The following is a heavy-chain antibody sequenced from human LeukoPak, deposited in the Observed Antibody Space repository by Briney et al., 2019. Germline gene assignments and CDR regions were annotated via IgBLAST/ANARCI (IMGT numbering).Heavy chain of an antibody. CDR1: GYRFTDDW. CDR3: VRSGIYYIDGRGYYNFDY. CDR2: IYPGDSDT. V-gene: IGHV5-51*01. D-gene: IGHD3-10*01. Sequence: GESLKISCKTSGYRFTDDWIGWVRQMPGKGLEWMGIIYPGDSDTRYSPSFQGQVTILADKSISTAYLQWSSLKASDTGMYYCVRSGIYYIDGRGYYNFDYWGQGTLVTVSS. J-gene: IGHJ4*02.